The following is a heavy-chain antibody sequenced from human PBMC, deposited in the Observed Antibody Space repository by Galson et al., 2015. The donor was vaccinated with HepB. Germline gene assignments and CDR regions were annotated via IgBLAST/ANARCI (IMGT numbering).Heavy chain of an antibody. CDR1: GGSISNYY. CDR3: ASQTYYYSGMDV. Sequence: ETLSLTCTVSGGSISNYYFSWIRQPPGKGLEWIGYIYYSGSTSYNPSLKSRVTISVDTSKNQFSLNLSSVTAADTAVYHCASQTYYYSGMDVWGPGTTVTVSS. CDR2: IYYSGST. J-gene: IGHJ6*02. V-gene: IGHV4-59*01.